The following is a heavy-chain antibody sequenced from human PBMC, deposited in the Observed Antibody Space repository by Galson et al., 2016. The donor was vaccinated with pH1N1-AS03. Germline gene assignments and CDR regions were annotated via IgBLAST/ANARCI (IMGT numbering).Heavy chain of an antibody. V-gene: IGHV4-38-2*01. CDR2: ISHSGNT. Sequence: ETLSLTCAVSGYSISSGFHWAWVRQPPSKGLEWLGTISHSGNTYYNPTLKSRVNMSVDTSKNQFSLKLSSVTAADAAVYYCARFSGSYQFDYWGQGTLVTVSS. D-gene: IGHD1-26*01. CDR3: ARFSGSYQFDY. J-gene: IGHJ4*02. CDR1: GYSISSGFH.